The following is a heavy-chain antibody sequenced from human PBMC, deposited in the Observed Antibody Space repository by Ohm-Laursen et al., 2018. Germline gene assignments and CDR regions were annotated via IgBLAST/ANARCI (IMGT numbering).Heavy chain of an antibody. D-gene: IGHD3-3*01. Sequence: SLRLSCSASGFTFSSYSMNWVRQAPGKGLEWVSSISSSSSYIYYADSVKGRFTISRDNAKNSQYLQMNSLRAEDTAVYYCARDLSLYYDFWSGPDYWGQGTLVTVSS. J-gene: IGHJ4*02. CDR3: ARDLSLYYDFWSGPDY. CDR2: ISSSSSYI. V-gene: IGHV3-21*01. CDR1: GFTFSSYS.